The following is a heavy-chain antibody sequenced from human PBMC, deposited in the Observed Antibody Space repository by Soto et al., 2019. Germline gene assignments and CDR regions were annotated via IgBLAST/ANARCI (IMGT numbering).Heavy chain of an antibody. CDR1: GGSISSGGYY. Sequence: SETLSLTCTVSGGSISSGGYYWSWIRQHPGKGLEWIGYIYYSGSTYYNPSLKSRVTISVDTSKNQFSLKLSSVTAADTAVYYCARGGQLELRIGDWFDPWGQGTLVTVSS. D-gene: IGHD1-7*01. J-gene: IGHJ5*02. CDR2: IYYSGST. CDR3: ARGGQLELRIGDWFDP. V-gene: IGHV4-31*02.